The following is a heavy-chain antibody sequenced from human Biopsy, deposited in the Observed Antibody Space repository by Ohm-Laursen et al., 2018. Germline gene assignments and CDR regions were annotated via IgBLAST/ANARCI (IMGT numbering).Heavy chain of an antibody. V-gene: IGHV3-30*18. CDR2: ISYDQINK. Sequence: SLRLSCAASGFTFRTYGMHWVRLAPGKGLEWVAVISYDQINKHYADSVRGRFTISRDNSKNTLHLQVNSLRAEDTAVYYCAKDLSVYYYYGIDVWGQGTTVTVSS. CDR3: AKDLSVYYYYGIDV. CDR1: GFTFRTYG. J-gene: IGHJ6*02. D-gene: IGHD5/OR15-5a*01.